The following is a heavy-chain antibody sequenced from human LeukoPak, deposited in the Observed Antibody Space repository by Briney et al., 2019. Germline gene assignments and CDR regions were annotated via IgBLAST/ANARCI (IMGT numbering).Heavy chain of an antibody. V-gene: IGHV3-30-3*01. D-gene: IGHD2-15*01. CDR3: ARDQIERYCSGGSCARGYFDY. J-gene: IGHJ4*02. Sequence: SLRLSCAASGSTFTSYAMHRVRQAPGKGLGWVAVISYDGSNKYYADSVKGRFTISGDNSKNTLYLQKNSLRAEDTAVYYCARDQIERYCSGGSCARGYFDYWGQGTLVTVSS. CDR2: ISYDGSNK. CDR1: GSTFTSYA.